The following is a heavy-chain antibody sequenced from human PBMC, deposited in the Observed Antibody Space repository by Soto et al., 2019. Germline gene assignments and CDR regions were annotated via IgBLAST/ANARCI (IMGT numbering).Heavy chain of an antibody. CDR2: INPKNDDT. CDR3: ERDDTGANFGS. Sequence: QVQLVQSGAEVKKPGASVRVSCKAFGYRFINFYLHWVRQAPGQRLEWLWWINPKNDDTNYAQKFQGRVTMTRATYISVAYMELIGLNSADTAVYYCERDDTGANFGSWGQGTLVTV. V-gene: IGHV1-2*02. J-gene: IGHJ4*02. D-gene: IGHD2-8*02. CDR1: GYRFINFY.